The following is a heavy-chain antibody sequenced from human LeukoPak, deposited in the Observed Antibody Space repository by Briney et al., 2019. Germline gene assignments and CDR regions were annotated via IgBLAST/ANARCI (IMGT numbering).Heavy chain of an antibody. D-gene: IGHD2-2*01. CDR3: ARDRSRYCSSTSCYDAFDI. V-gene: IGHV1-8*02. Sequence: ASVKVSCKASGYTFTSYDINWVRQATGQGLEWMGWMNPNSGNTGYAQKFQGRVTMTRDTSISTAYMELSRLRSDDTAVYYCARDRSRYCSSTSCYDAFDIWGQGTMVTVSS. CDR2: MNPNSGNT. CDR1: GYTFTSYD. J-gene: IGHJ3*02.